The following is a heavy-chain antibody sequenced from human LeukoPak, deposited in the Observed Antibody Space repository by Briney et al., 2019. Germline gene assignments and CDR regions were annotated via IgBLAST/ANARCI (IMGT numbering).Heavy chain of an antibody. CDR3: ARDRHSGYDY. V-gene: IGHV1-69*05. Sequence: SVKVSCKASGGTFSSYAISWVRQAPGQGLEWMGGIIPIFGTANYAQKLQGRVTMTTDTSTSTAYMELRSLRSDDTAVYYCARDRHSGYDYWGQGTLVTVSS. CDR1: GGTFSSYA. D-gene: IGHD5-12*01. J-gene: IGHJ4*02. CDR2: IIPIFGTA.